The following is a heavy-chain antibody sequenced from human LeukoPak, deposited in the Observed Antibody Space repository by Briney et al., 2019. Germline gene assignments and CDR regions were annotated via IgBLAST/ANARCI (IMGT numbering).Heavy chain of an antibody. CDR3: ARDSPVQTTYFDY. D-gene: IGHD1-7*01. CDR1: GGTFSSYA. Sequence: ASVKVSCKASGGTFSSYAISWVRQAPGQGLEWMGRIIPIFGTANYAQKFQGRVTITTDESTSTAYVELSSLRSEDTAVYYCARDSPVQTTYFDYWGQGTLVTVSS. V-gene: IGHV1-69*05. CDR2: IIPIFGTA. J-gene: IGHJ4*02.